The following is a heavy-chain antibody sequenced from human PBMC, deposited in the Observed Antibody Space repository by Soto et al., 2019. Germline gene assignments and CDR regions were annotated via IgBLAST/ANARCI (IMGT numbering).Heavy chain of an antibody. CDR3: AASYGSGYRAFDY. CDR2: VNPIVSMS. V-gene: IGHV1-69*02. Sequence: GASVEVCWEACGDGFSCCTSRWVRQAPGLGLEWMGRVNPIVSMSNYAQKFQGRVTITADKSTNTAYMQLSSLRSEDTAIYYCAASYGSGYRAFDYWGQGALVTVSS. CDR1: GDGFSCCT. D-gene: IGHD3-10*01. J-gene: IGHJ4*02.